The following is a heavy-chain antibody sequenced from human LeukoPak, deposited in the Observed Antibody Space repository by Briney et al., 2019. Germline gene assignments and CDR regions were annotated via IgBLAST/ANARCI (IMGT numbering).Heavy chain of an antibody. V-gene: IGHV1-8*01. CDR3: ASPETAYCGGDCYL. Sequence: ASVKVSCKASGYTFTSYDINWVRQATGQGLEWMGWMNPNSGNTGYAQRFQGRGTMTRNTSITTAYMELTSLTSEDTAVYYCASPETAYCGGDCYLWGQGTLVTVSS. CDR1: GYTFTSYD. J-gene: IGHJ4*02. D-gene: IGHD2-21*02. CDR2: MNPNSGNT.